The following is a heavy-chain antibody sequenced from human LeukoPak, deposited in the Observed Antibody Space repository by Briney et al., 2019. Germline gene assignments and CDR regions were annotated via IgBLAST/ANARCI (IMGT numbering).Heavy chain of an antibody. CDR1: GFTLNNHA. CDR3: AKDLSYNLNYFDY. J-gene: IGHJ4*02. D-gene: IGHD1-14*01. CDR2: INSGGGST. Sequence: GGSLRLSCAASGFTLNNHAMNWVRQAPGKGLEWVSGINSGGGSTYYTDSVKGRFTISRDTSKNMLYLQMNSLRADGTAVYFCAKDLSYNLNYFDYWGQGTLVTVSA. V-gene: IGHV3-23*01.